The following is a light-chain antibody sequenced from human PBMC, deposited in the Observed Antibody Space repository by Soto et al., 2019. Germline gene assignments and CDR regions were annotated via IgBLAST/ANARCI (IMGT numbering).Light chain of an antibody. Sequence: DIPMTQSPSTLSASVGDRVTITCRASQSISSWLAWYQQKPGKAPKLLIYDASSLESGVPSRFSGSGSGTEFTLTISSLQPDDFATYYCQQRSRRPPSITFGQGTRLEIK. CDR2: DAS. CDR1: QSISSW. CDR3: QQRSRRPPSIT. V-gene: IGKV1-5*01. J-gene: IGKJ5*01.